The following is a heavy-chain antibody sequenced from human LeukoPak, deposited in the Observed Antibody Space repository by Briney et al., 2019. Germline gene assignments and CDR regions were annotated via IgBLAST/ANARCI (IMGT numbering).Heavy chain of an antibody. CDR2: IYYSGST. CDR1: GGSISSGDYY. CDR3: ARTGGGGGATLDY. D-gene: IGHD1-26*01. V-gene: IGHV4-30-4*01. Sequence: SETLSLTCIVSGGSISSGDYYWSWIRQPPGKGLEWIGYIYYSGSTYYNPSLKSRVTISVDTSKNQFSLKLSSVTAADTAVYYCARTGGGGGATLDYWGQGTLVTVSS. J-gene: IGHJ4*02.